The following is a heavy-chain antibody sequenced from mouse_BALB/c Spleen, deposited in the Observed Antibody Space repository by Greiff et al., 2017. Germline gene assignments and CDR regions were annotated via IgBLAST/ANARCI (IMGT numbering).Heavy chain of an antibody. D-gene: IGHD2-4*01. Sequence: EVQLVESGGGLVKPGGSLKLSCAASGFTFSSYAMSWVRQSPEKRLEWVAEISSGGSYTYYPDTVTGRFTISRDNAKNTLYLEMSSLRSEDTAMYYCARGNYDRGDYYAMDYWGQGTSVTVSS. J-gene: IGHJ4*01. CDR2: ISSGGSYT. CDR3: ARGNYDRGDYYAMDY. CDR1: GFTFSSYA. V-gene: IGHV5-9-4*01.